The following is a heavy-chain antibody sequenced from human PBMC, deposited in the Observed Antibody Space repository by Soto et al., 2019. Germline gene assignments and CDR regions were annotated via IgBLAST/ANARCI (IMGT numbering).Heavy chain of an antibody. J-gene: IGHJ4*02. V-gene: IGHV3-9*01. CDR2: VSPTGDTV. Sequence: VQVVASGGGLVQPGRSLRLSCAVSGFRFEQYVMHWVRQAPGKGLECVSTVSPTGDTVAYADSVEGRFTVPRDNAKNSRYLQMNSLKGDDTAFYYCLKDAPNGSIDDWCQGTLVTVSS. CDR1: GFRFEQYV. CDR3: LKDAPNGSIDD. D-gene: IGHD3-10*01.